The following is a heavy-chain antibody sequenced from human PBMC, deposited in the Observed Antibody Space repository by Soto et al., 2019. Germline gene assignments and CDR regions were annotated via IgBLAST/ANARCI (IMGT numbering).Heavy chain of an antibody. CDR2: ISAYNGNT. V-gene: IGHV1-18*01. CDR3: ARDNRYSSGWAFDI. J-gene: IGHJ3*02. Sequence: ASVKVSCKXSGYTFTSYGISWVRQAPGQGLEWMGWISAYNGNTNYAQKLQGRVTMTTDTSTSTAYMELRSLRSDDTAVYYCARDNRYSSGWAFDIWGQGTMVTVSS. D-gene: IGHD6-19*01. CDR1: GYTFTSYG.